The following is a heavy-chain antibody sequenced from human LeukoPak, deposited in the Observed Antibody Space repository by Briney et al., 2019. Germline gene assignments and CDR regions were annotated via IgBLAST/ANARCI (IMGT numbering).Heavy chain of an antibody. V-gene: IGHV4-39*07. D-gene: IGHD3-10*01. Sequence: SETLSLTCTVSGGSISSSSYYWAWIRQPPGKGLEWIGSIYYSGSTYYSPSLKSRVTISVDTSKNQFSLKLSSVTAADTAVYYCARLGITMVRGAIDYWGQGTLVTVSS. CDR1: GGSISSSSYY. J-gene: IGHJ4*02. CDR2: IYYSGST. CDR3: ARLGITMVRGAIDY.